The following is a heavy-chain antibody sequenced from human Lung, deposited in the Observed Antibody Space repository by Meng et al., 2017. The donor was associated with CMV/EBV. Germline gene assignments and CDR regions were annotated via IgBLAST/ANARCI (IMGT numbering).Heavy chain of an antibody. CDR1: GFTFSRYW. CDR3: VKGGTQDLDY. Sequence: GGSLRLSCAASGFTFSRYWMGWVRQVPGKGLEWVANIKQDGSEKYYVDSVKGRFTIARDNAKNSLYLQMNSLRADDTAVYYCVKGGTQDLDYWGQRTLVIVSS. J-gene: IGHJ4*02. CDR2: IKQDGSEK. D-gene: IGHD1-26*01. V-gene: IGHV3-7*01.